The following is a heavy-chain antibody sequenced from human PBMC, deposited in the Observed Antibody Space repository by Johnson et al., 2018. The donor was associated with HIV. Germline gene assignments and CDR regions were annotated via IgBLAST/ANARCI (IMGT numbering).Heavy chain of an antibody. CDR1: GFTVSSNY. D-gene: IGHD6-6*01. V-gene: IGHV3-66*01. J-gene: IGHJ3*02. CDR3: ARDGSQLADAFDI. Sequence: VQLVESGGGLVQPGGSLRLSCAASGFTVSSNYMSWVRQAPGKGLEWVSVFYSGGFTYYADSVKGRFTISRDKSKNTLYLQMNSLRAEDTAVYYCARDGSQLADAFDIWGQGTMVTVSS. CDR2: FYSGGFT.